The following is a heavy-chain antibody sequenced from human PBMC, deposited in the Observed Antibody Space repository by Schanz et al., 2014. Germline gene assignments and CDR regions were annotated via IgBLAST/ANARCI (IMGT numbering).Heavy chain of an antibody. CDR1: GFTFSDHY. CDR3: AREQIMAAAGLVDY. J-gene: IGHJ4*01. Sequence: EVQLLDSGGGLVQPGGSLRLSCAASGFTFSDHYMDWVRQAPGKGLEWVSVIYSGIGAYYADSVKGRFTISRDNSKNTLYLQMNSLRAEDTAVYYCAREQIMAAAGLVDYWGHGTLVTVSS. D-gene: IGHD6-13*01. CDR2: IYSGIGA. V-gene: IGHV3-66*01.